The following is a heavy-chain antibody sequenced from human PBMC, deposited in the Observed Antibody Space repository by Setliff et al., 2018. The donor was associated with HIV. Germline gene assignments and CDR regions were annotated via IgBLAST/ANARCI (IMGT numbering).Heavy chain of an antibody. CDR3: ARSFGNGNSRLGN. J-gene: IGHJ4*02. CDR2: IYHRGST. Sequence: SETLSLTCTASGFTSKDVWMAWIRQPPGKGLEWIGSIYHRGSTHHNPSLKSRVTFSVDTSKNQFSLKLSSVTAADTAVYYCARSFGNGNSRLGNWGQGTLVTVSS. CDR1: GFTSKDVW. V-gene: IGHV4-38-2*02. D-gene: IGHD2-8*01.